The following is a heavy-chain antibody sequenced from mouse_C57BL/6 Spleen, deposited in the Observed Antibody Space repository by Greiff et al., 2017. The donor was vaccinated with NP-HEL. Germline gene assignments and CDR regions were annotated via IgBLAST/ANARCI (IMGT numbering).Heavy chain of an antibody. J-gene: IGHJ2*01. CDR1: GYTFTSYW. D-gene: IGHD1-1*01. Sequence: QVQLQQPGAELVMPGASVKLSCKASGYTFTSYWMHWVKQRPGQGLEWIGEIDPSDSYTNYNQKFKGKSTLTVDKSSSTAYMQLSSLTSEDSAVYYWASRSYYYVFDYWGQGTTLTVSS. V-gene: IGHV1-69*01. CDR2: IDPSDSYT. CDR3: ASRSYYYVFDY.